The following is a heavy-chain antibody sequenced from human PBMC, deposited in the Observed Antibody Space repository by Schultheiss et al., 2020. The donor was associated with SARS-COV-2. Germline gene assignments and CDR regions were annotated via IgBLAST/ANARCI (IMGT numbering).Heavy chain of an antibody. CDR3: ASSKPYCSSTSCYLARWGVSVGGYYYYYYGMDV. Sequence: GGSLRLSCAASGFTFSSYSMNWVRQAPGKGLEWVSYISSSSSTIYYADSVKGRFTISRDNAKNSLYLQMNSLRAEDTAVYYCASSKPYCSSTSCYLARWGVSVGGYYYYYYGMDVWGQETTVTVSS. J-gene: IGHJ6*02. V-gene: IGHV3-48*01. CDR1: GFTFSSYS. CDR2: ISSSSSTI. D-gene: IGHD2-2*01.